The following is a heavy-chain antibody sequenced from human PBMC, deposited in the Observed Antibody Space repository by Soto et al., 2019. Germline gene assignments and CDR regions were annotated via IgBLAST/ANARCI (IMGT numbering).Heavy chain of an antibody. CDR1: GFTFSDHY. CDR3: ATYSSSWTGIAVAGTYYYYYYMDV. Sequence: GGSLRLSCAASGFTFSDHYMDWVRQAPGKGLEWVGRTRNKANSYTTEYAASVKGRFTISRDDSKNSLYLQMNSLKTEDTAVYYCATYSSSWTGIAVAGTYYYYYYMDVWGKGTTVTVSS. V-gene: IGHV3-72*01. J-gene: IGHJ6*03. CDR2: TRNKANSYTT. D-gene: IGHD6-19*01.